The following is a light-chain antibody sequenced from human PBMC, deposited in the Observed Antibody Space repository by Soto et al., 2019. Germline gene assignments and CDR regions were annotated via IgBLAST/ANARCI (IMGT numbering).Light chain of an antibody. CDR2: GAS. CDR3: QQYGSSPLT. Sequence: EIVLTQSPATLSLSPGERATLSCRASQYVSSSYLAWYQQKPGQAPRLLIYGASSRATGIPDRFSGSGSGTDFTLTISRLEPEDFAVYYCQQYGSSPLTFGGGTKVDIK. CDR1: QYVSSSY. V-gene: IGKV3-20*01. J-gene: IGKJ4*01.